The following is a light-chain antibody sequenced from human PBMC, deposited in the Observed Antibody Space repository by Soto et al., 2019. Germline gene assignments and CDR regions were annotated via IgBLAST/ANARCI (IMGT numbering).Light chain of an antibody. CDR2: EVT. CDR1: SSDVGSYDL. V-gene: IGLV2-23*02. J-gene: IGLJ2*01. Sequence: QSALTQPASVSGSPGQSITISCTGTSSDVGSYDLVSWYQQHPGKAPKLMIYEVTKRPSGVSNRFSGSKSGSTASLTISGLQAEDESDYYCSSYATSSPPYVIFGGGTMVTVL. CDR3: SSYATSSPPYVI.